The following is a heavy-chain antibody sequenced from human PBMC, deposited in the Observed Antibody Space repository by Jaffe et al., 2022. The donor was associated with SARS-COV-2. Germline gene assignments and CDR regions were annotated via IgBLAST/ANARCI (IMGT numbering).Heavy chain of an antibody. V-gene: IGHV6-1*01. D-gene: IGHD5-18*01. CDR2: TYFRSKWYD. CDR3: ARGTDSRLDY. Sequence: QVQLHQSGPGLVKPSQTLSLTCAISGDSVSSNSVAWNWIRQSPSRGLEWLARTYFRSKWYDDYAVSLRSRITISPDTSMNQFSLQLKSMTPEDTAVYYCARGTDSRLDYWGQGTLVTVSS. CDR1: GDSVSSNSVA. J-gene: IGHJ4*02.